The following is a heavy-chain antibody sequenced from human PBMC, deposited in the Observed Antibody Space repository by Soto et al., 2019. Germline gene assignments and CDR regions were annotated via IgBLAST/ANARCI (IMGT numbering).Heavy chain of an antibody. CDR1: GFSLSGYA. Sequence: GGSLRLSCAASGFSLSGYAMTWVRQAPGKGLEWVSTTGASGRTTYYADSVKGRFTVSRDNSKNTLDLQMSSLRADDTAVYYCATVHNTSRSFDYWGQGTLVTVSS. J-gene: IGHJ4*02. CDR3: ATVHNTSRSFDY. V-gene: IGHV3-23*01. D-gene: IGHD1-20*01. CDR2: TGASGRTT.